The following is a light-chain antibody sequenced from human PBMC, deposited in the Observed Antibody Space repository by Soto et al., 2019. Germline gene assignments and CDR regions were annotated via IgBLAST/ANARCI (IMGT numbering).Light chain of an antibody. CDR1: QRVRSY. V-gene: IGKV3-11*01. CDR2: DTS. J-gene: IGKJ3*01. Sequence: EIVLTQSPATLSLSPGERATLSCRASQRVRSYLAWYQQKPGQPPRLLIYDTSNRATGIPARFSGSGYGTDFTLTISSLDPEDFAVYYCQQRSNWPLVTFGPGTRVDIK. CDR3: QQRSNWPLVT.